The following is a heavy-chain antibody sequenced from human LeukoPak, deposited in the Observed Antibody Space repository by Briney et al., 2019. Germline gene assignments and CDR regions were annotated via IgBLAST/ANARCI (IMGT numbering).Heavy chain of an antibody. CDR2: FDPEDGET. V-gene: IGHV1-24*01. Sequence: ASVNVSCKVSGYTLTELSMHWVRQAPGKGLERMGSFDPEDGETMYAQKFQGRVTMTEDTSTDTAYMGLSSLRSEDTAMYYCTTGGMRDTSTYYYATLDYWGRGTLVTVSS. CDR1: GYTLTELS. CDR3: TTGGMRDTSTYYYATLDY. D-gene: IGHD3-10*01. J-gene: IGHJ4*02.